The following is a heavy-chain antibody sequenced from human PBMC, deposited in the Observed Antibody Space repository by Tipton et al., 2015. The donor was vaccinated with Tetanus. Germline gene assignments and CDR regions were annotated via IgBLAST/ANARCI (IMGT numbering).Heavy chain of an antibody. J-gene: IGHJ5*02. CDR3: ARGVRYAGSSFHWFDP. D-gene: IGHD6-6*01. CDR2: VYYDGSA. CDR1: GDSISSSEYY. Sequence: TLSLTCTVSGDSISSSEYYWGWSRQPPGEGLEWIASVYYDGSAYTNPSLKSRITISVDTSKNQFSLKLTSVTAADTAMYYCARGVRYAGSSFHWFDPWGQGTLVTVSS. V-gene: IGHV4-39*07.